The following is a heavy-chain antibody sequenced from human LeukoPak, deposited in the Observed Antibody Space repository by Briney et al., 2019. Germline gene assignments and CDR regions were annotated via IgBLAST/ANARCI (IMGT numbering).Heavy chain of an antibody. V-gene: IGHV1-2*06. Sequence: GASVKVSCKAAGYTFTGYYMFWVRQAPGQGLEWMGRINPNSGGTNYAQKLQGRVTMTRDTSISTAYMELSRLRSDDTAVYYCARGYCSGGSCYSVENWFDPWGQGTLVTVSS. CDR1: GYTFTGYY. CDR2: INPNSGGT. J-gene: IGHJ5*02. D-gene: IGHD2-15*01. CDR3: ARGYCSGGSCYSVENWFDP.